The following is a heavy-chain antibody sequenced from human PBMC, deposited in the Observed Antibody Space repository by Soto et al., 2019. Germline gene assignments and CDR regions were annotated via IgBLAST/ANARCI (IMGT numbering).Heavy chain of an antibody. V-gene: IGHV1-2*02. Sequence: ASVKVSCKASGYTFTAYYMHWVRQAPGQGLEWMGWVNPGNGTTSFAQKFQGRVTMTRDTSISTAYMELSGLRSDDTAMYYCARDTYAKFDYWGQGTLVTVSS. D-gene: IGHD2-8*01. CDR3: ARDTYAKFDY. J-gene: IGHJ4*02. CDR1: GYTFTAYY. CDR2: VNPGNGTT.